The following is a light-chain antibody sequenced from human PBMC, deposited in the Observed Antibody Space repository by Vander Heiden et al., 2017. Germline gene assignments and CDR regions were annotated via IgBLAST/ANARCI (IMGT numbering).Light chain of an antibody. CDR1: SRDVGGYNY. CDR2: DVS. J-gene: IGLJ2*01. V-gene: IGLV2-11*01. Sequence: QSALTQPRSVSGSPGQSVTISCTGTSRDVGGYNYVSWYQQHPGKAPKLMIYDVSKRPSGVPDRFSGSKSGNTASLTISGLQAEDEADYYCCSYAGSPHVVFGGGTKLTVL. CDR3: CSYAGSPHVV.